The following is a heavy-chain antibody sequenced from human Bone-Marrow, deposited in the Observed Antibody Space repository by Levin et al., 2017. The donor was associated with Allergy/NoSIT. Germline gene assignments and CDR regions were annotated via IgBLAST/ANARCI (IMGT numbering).Heavy chain of an antibody. D-gene: IGHD7-27*01. CDR2: IYHSWST. CDR1: DDSISSSHW. V-gene: IGHV4-4*02. J-gene: IGHJ5*02. CDR3: ARRNVLAPGEEWFDP. Sequence: PGGSLRLSCGVSDDSISSSHWWTWVRQPPGKGLEWIWEIYHSWSTNYNPSLKIRVTISVEKSKNQFSLKLSSVTAADTAVYYCARRNVLAPGEEWFDPWGQGTLVTVSS.